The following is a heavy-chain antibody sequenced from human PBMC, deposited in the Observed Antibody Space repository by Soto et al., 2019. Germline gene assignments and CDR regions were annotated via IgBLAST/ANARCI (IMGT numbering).Heavy chain of an antibody. CDR2: INAGNGNT. J-gene: IGHJ5*02. Sequence: ASVKVSCKASGYTFTSYAMHWVRQAPGQRLEWMGWINAGNGNTKYSQKFQGRVTITRDTSASTAYMELSSLRSEDTAVYYCARYLRIAVAVGVNWFDPWGQGTLVTVSS. CDR3: ARYLRIAVAVGVNWFDP. CDR1: GYTFTSYA. V-gene: IGHV1-3*01. D-gene: IGHD6-19*01.